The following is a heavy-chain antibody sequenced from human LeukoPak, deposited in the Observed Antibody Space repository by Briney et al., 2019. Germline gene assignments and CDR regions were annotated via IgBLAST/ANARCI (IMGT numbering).Heavy chain of an antibody. V-gene: IGHV3-48*01. CDR1: EFTFSSYS. CDR3: ARDLSGTYSPDY. D-gene: IGHD1-26*01. CDR2: ITNSGNSK. Sequence: TGGSLRLSCAASEFTFSSYSMNWVRQAPGKGLEWVSYITNSGNSKSYADSVKGRFTISRDNPKDTLYLQMNSLRVEDTAIYYCARDLSGTYSPDYWGHGTLVTVSS. J-gene: IGHJ4*01.